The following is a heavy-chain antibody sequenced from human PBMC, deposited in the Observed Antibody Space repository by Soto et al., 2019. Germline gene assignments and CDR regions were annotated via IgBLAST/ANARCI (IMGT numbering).Heavy chain of an antibody. V-gene: IGHV3-9*01. D-gene: IGHD3-16*01. CDR2: ISWSSVNI. CDR3: GKDGDGDYDWGNFYP. CDR1: GVNFDDYA. Sequence: EQLVESGGGLVQPGRSLRLSCAASGVNFDDYAMHWVRQAPGKGLEWVAGISWSSVNIGYADSVKGRFTISRDNSEDFPFLQIGNSRRDDTAIFFWGKDGDGDYDWGNFYPWGRGTLVTVSS. J-gene: IGHJ2*01.